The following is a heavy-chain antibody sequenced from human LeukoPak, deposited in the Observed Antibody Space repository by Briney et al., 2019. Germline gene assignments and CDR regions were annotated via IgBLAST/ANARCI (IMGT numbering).Heavy chain of an antibody. D-gene: IGHD3-10*01. CDR3: ARGHSYGSGSHGDH. V-gene: IGHV4-59*01. Sequence: PSETLSLTCAVYGGSFSGYYWNWIRQPPGKGLEWIAYIYYSGSTNYNPSLKSRVTISVDTSKNQFSLKLNSVTAADTAVYYCARGHSYGSGSHGDHWGQGTLVTVSS. CDR2: IYYSGST. J-gene: IGHJ4*02. CDR1: GGSFSGYY.